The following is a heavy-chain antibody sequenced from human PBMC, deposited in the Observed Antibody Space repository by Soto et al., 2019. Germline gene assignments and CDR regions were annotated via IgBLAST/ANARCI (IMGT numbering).Heavy chain of an antibody. CDR1: GGSISSGDYY. D-gene: IGHD5-18*01. J-gene: IGHJ4*02. CDR3: ARVRYSYGFGLDY. V-gene: IGHV4-30-4*01. Sequence: PSETLSLTCTVSGGSISSGDYYWSWIRQPPGKGLEWIGYIYYSGITYYNPSLKGRVTISVDPSKNQFSLKLSSVTAADTAVYYCARVRYSYGFGLDYWGQGTLVTVSS. CDR2: IYYSGIT.